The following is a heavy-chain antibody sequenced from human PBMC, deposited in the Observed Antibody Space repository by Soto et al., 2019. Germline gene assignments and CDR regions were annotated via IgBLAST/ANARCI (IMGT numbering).Heavy chain of an antibody. V-gene: IGHV3-48*03. CDR3: ARAPGILGVDY. Sequence: GGSLRLSCEASGFTFSSYELSWLRQAPGKGLEWVSYISGSGSTTYYADSVKGRFTISRDNASTSLYLQMNSLRAEDTAVYYCARAPGILGVDYWGQGA. D-gene: IGHD1-26*01. J-gene: IGHJ4*02. CDR2: ISGSGSTT. CDR1: GFTFSSYE.